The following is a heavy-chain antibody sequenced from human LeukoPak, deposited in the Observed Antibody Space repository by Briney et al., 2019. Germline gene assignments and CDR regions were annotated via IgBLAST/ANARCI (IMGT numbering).Heavy chain of an antibody. CDR2: ISAGAGST. V-gene: IGHV3-23*01. Sequence: GGSLRLSCAASGFTFSSYAMSWVRQAPGKGLEWVSPISAGAGSTYYADSVKGRFTISRDNSKNTLYLQMNSLRAEDTAVYYCATLKLGKSPFDYWGQGTLVTVSS. J-gene: IGHJ4*02. CDR1: GFTFSSYA. CDR3: ATLKLGKSPFDY. D-gene: IGHD1-26*01.